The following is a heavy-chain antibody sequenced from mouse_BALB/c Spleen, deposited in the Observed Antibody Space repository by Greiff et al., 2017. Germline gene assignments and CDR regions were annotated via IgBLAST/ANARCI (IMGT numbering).Heavy chain of an antibody. CDR2: INPSSGYT. D-gene: IGHD2-10*01. Sequence: VKLVESGAELARPGASVKMSCKASGYTFTSYTMHWVKQRPGQGLEWIGYINPSSGYTNYNQKFKDKATLTADKSSSTAYMQLSSLTSEDSAVYYCARGSYYGNSMDYWGQGTSVTVSS. CDR3: ARGSYYGNSMDY. CDR1: GYTFTSYT. V-gene: IGHV1-4*01. J-gene: IGHJ4*01.